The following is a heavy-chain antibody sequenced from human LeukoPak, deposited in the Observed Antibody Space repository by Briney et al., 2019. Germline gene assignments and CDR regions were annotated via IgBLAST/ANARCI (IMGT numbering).Heavy chain of an antibody. CDR3: VARGGWARFDY. Sequence: GGSLRLSCAASGFTFRSYTMNWVRQAPGKGLEWVSAISGGSDSTYFADFVKGRFSISRDNAKNSLYLQMNSLRAEDTAVYYCVARGGWARFDYWGQGTLVTVSS. CDR1: GFTFRSYT. J-gene: IGHJ4*02. D-gene: IGHD6-19*01. V-gene: IGHV3-21*01. CDR2: ISGGSDST.